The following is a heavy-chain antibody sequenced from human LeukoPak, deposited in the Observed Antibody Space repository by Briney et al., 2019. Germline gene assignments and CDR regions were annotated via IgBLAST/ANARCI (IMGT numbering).Heavy chain of an antibody. D-gene: IGHD1-14*01. J-gene: IGHJ6*03. V-gene: IGHV1-18*01. Sequence: ASVKVSCKAAGYTFTSYGISWVRQAPGQGLEWMGWISAYNGNTFYAQNLQGRVTMTTDTSTSTAYMELRSLTSDDTAVYYCARVPEITNYYYYMDVWGKGTTVTVSS. CDR3: ARVPEITNYYYYMDV. CDR1: GYTFTSYG. CDR2: ISAYNGNT.